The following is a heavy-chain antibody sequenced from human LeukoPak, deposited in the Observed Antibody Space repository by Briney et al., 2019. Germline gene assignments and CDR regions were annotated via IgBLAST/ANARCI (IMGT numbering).Heavy chain of an antibody. D-gene: IGHD6-19*01. J-gene: IGHJ6*02. Sequence: SETLSLTCTVSGDSISSYYWSWIRQPPGKGLEWIGYIYYSGSTNYNPSLKSRVTISVDTSKNQFSLKLSSVTAADTAVYCCARDLSYSSGRRGCMDVWGQGTTVTVSS. CDR2: IYYSGST. V-gene: IGHV4-59*01. CDR1: GDSISSYY. CDR3: ARDLSYSSGRRGCMDV.